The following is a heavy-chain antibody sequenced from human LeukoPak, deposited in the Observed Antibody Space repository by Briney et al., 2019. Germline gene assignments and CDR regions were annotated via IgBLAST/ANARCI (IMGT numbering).Heavy chain of an antibody. Sequence: SVKVSCKASGGTFSSYAISWVRQAPGQGLEWMGGFIPIFGTANYAQKFQGRVTITTDESTSTAYMELSSLRSEDTAVYYCARAREMATVNWFDPWGQGTLVTVSS. CDR1: GGTFSSYA. V-gene: IGHV1-69*05. D-gene: IGHD5-24*01. CDR3: ARAREMATVNWFDP. J-gene: IGHJ5*02. CDR2: FIPIFGTA.